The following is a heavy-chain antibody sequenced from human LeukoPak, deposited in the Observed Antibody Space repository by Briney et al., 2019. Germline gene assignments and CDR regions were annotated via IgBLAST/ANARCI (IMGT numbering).Heavy chain of an antibody. CDR3: ASPSGSSGWYRYYFDY. J-gene: IGHJ4*02. D-gene: IGHD6-19*01. V-gene: IGHV3-30*04. CDR2: ISYDGSNK. CDR1: GFTFSSYA. Sequence: PGGSLRLSCAASGFTFSSYAMHWVRQAPGKGLEWVAVISYDGSNKYYADSVKGRFTISRDNSKNTLYLQMNSLRAEDTAVYYCASPSGSSGWYRYYFDYWGQGTLATVSS.